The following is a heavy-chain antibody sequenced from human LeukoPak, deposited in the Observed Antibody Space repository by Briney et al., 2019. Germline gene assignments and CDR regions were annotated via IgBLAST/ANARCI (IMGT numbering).Heavy chain of an antibody. V-gene: IGHV3-23*01. CDR2: ISGSSSNI. CDR1: GFTFSSYA. CDR3: AKDVRD. Sequence: GGSLRLSCAASGFTFSSYAMSWVRQAPGKGLEWVSYISGSSSNIFYADSVKGRFTISRDNSKNTLYLQMNSLRAEDTAVYYCAKDVRDWGQGTLVTVSS. J-gene: IGHJ4*02.